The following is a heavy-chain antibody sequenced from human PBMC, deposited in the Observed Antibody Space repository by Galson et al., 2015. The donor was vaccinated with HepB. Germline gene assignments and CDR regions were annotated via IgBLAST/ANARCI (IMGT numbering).Heavy chain of an antibody. D-gene: IGHD4-17*01. Sequence: SLRLSCAASGFTFSSYGMHWVRQAPGKGLEWVAVIWYDGSNKYYADSVKGRFTISRDNSKNTLYLQMNSLRAEDTAVYYCARAGMTTGLYGFDYWGQGTLVTVSS. CDR2: IWYDGSNK. CDR3: ARAGMTTGLYGFDY. CDR1: GFTFSSYG. V-gene: IGHV3-33*08. J-gene: IGHJ4*02.